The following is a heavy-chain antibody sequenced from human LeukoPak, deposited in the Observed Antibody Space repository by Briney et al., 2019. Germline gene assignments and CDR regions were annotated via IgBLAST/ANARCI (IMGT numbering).Heavy chain of an antibody. CDR1: GFMFSKFS. CDR3: ACYYYYYKDV. Sequence: PGGSLRLSCDASGFMFSKFSMSWVRQAPGKGLEWVGNINQDGSETYYVDSVRGRFTISRDNAKNSLYLQMDSLRADDTGVYYCACYYYYYKDVWGKGTTVAVSS. J-gene: IGHJ6*03. CDR2: INQDGSET. V-gene: IGHV3-7*01.